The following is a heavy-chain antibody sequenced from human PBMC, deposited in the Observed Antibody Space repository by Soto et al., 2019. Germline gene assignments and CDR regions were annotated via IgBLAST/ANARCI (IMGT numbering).Heavy chain of an antibody. CDR2: IYYSGST. CDR1: GGSISSYY. CDR3: ARRYGASFDY. D-gene: IGHD4-17*01. J-gene: IGHJ4*02. V-gene: IGHV4-59*01. Sequence: QVQLQESGPGLVKPSKTLSLTCTVSGGSISSYYWSWIRQPPGKGLAWIGYIYYSGSTNYNPSLKSRVTISVDTAKNEFSLKLSSVTAADTAVFYCARRYGASFDYWGQGTLVTVSS.